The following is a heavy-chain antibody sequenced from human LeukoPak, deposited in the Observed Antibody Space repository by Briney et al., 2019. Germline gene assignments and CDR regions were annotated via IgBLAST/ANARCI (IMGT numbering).Heavy chain of an antibody. Sequence: GASVKVSCKASGYTFTSYGISWVRQAPGQGLEWIGWISAYNGNTNYAQKFQDRLTMTTDKSTSTAYMELRSLRSDDTAVYYCALTLRAWVDYWGQGTLVTVSS. CDR3: ALTLRAWVDY. V-gene: IGHV1-18*01. CDR2: ISAYNGNT. CDR1: GYTFTSYG. D-gene: IGHD1-26*01. J-gene: IGHJ4*02.